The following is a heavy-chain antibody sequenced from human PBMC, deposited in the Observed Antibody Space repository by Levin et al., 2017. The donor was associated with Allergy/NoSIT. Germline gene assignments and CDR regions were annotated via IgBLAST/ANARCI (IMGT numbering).Heavy chain of an antibody. V-gene: IGHV1-18*01. CDR2: ISAYNGNT. J-gene: IGHJ4*02. CDR1: GYTFTSYG. Sequence: GGSLRLSCKASGYTFTSYGISWVRQAPGQGLEWMGWISAYNGNTNYAQKLQGRVTMTTDTSTSTAYMELRSLRSDDTAVYYCARDAWVISGWYRGVFDYWGQGTLVTVSS. D-gene: IGHD6-19*01. CDR3: ARDAWVISGWYRGVFDY.